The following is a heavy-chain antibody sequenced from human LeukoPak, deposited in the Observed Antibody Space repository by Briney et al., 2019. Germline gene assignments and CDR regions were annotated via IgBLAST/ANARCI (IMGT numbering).Heavy chain of an antibody. CDR3: ARAGVLLWFGELLVDAFDI. CDR2: IYYSGST. CDR1: GGSISSYY. D-gene: IGHD3-10*01. Sequence: SETLSLTCTVSGGSISSYYWSWIRQPPGKGLEWIGYIYYSGSTNYNPSLKSRVTISVDTSKNQFSLKLSSVTAADTAVYYCARAGVLLWFGELLVDAFDIWGQGTMVTVSS. V-gene: IGHV4-59*01. J-gene: IGHJ3*02.